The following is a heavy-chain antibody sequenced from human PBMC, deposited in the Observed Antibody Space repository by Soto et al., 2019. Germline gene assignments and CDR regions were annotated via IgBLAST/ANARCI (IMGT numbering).Heavy chain of an antibody. CDR3: ASSLGGGYYYSFYGMDV. CDR2: INHSGST. D-gene: IGHD1-26*01. J-gene: IGHJ6*02. V-gene: IGHV4-34*01. Sequence: SETLSLTCAVYGGSFSGYYWSWIRQPPGKGLEWIGEINHSGSTNYNPSLKSRVTISVDTSKNQFSLKLSSVTAADTAVYYCASSLGGGYYYSFYGMDVWGQGTTVTVSS. CDR1: GGSFSGYY.